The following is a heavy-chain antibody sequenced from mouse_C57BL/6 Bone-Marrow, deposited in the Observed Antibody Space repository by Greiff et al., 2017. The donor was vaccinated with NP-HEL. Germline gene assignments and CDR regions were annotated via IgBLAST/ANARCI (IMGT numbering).Heavy chain of an antibody. V-gene: IGHV1-15*01. Sequence: VKLQQSGAELVRPGASVTLSCKASGYTFTDYEMHWVKQTPVHGLEWIGAIDPETGGTAYNQKFKGKAILTADKSSSTAYMELRSLTSEDSAVYYCTTNYYGSSYDYAMDYWGQGTSVTVSS. CDR1: GYTFTDYE. CDR2: IDPETGGT. CDR3: TTNYYGSSYDYAMDY. D-gene: IGHD1-1*01. J-gene: IGHJ4*01.